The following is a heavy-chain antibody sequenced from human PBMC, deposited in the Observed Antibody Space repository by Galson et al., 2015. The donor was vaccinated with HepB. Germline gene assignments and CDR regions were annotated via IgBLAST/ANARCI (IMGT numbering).Heavy chain of an antibody. V-gene: IGHV4-4*07. CDR1: GGSISSYY. D-gene: IGHD5-18*01. CDR2: IYTSGST. CDR3: ARDTGGYSYGSPYDLWHFDY. J-gene: IGHJ4*02. Sequence: ETLSLTCTVSGGSISSYYWSWIRQPAGKGLEWIGRIYTSGSTNYNPSLKSRVTMSVDTSKNQFSLKLSSVTAADTAVYYCARDTGGYSYGSPYDLWHFDYWGQGTLVTVSS.